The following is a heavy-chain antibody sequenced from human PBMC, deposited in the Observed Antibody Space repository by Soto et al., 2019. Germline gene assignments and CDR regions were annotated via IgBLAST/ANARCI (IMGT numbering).Heavy chain of an antibody. D-gene: IGHD6-13*01. Sequence: QVQLVQSGAEEKKPGASVKVSCKASGYTFTSYAMDWVRQAPGQRLEWMGWINAGNGNTKYSQKFHGRVTITRDTSASTAYMELSSLRSEDTAVYYCARAPGGPGIAEYWGQGTLVTVSS. J-gene: IGHJ4*02. CDR3: ARAPGGPGIAEY. V-gene: IGHV1-3*05. CDR2: INAGNGNT. CDR1: GYTFTSYA.